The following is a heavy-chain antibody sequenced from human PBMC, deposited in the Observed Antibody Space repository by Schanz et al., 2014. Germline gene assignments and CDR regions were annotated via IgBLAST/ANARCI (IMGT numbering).Heavy chain of an antibody. V-gene: IGHV3-23*01. J-gene: IGHJ4*02. CDR3: ANNWNLDY. D-gene: IGHD1-20*01. CDR1: GFTFSSYA. CDR2: ISGRDGST. Sequence: EVQLLESGGGLVQPGGSLRLSCAASGFTFSSYAMTWVRQAPGMGLEWVSAISGRDGSTYYADSVRGRFTISRDNSKNTLYRQMTSLRAEDAAVYYCANNWNLDYWGQGTLXTVSS.